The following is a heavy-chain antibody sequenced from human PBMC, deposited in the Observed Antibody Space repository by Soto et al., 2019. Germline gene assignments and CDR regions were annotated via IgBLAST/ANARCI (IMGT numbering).Heavy chain of an antibody. D-gene: IGHD3-10*01. CDR3: ARASYYYGSGLFDP. V-gene: IGHV4-31*11. Sequence: SESLSLTCAVSGGSISSGGDSWNWIRQQPGKGLEWIGYIYYSGSTYYNPSLKSRVTISVDTSKNQFSLKLSSVTAADTAVYYCARASYYYGSGLFDPWGQGTLVTVSS. J-gene: IGHJ5*02. CDR1: GGSISSGGDS. CDR2: IYYSGST.